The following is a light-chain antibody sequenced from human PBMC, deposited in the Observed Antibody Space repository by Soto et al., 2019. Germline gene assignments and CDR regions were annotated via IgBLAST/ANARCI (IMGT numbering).Light chain of an antibody. V-gene: IGKV1-27*01. CDR2: GAS. CDR1: QGISNY. CDR3: QKYDSAPWT. J-gene: IGKJ1*01. Sequence: EIQMTQSPSSLSASVGDRVTITCRASQGISNYLAWYQQKPGKVPKLLIYGASTLQSGVPSRLSGSGSGTDFTLIINSPQPEDVATYYCQKYDSAPWTFGQGTKVEIK.